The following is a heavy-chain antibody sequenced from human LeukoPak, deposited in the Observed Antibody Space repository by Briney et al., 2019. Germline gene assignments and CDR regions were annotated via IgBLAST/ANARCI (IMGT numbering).Heavy chain of an antibody. CDR2: MNPNSGNT. Sequence: AASVKVFCKASGYTITSYDINWVRQATGQGLEWMGWMNPNSGNTGYAQKFQGRVTMTRNTSISTAYMELSSLRSEDTAVYYCARSSFDYSNFVDYWGQGTLVTVSS. D-gene: IGHD4-11*01. J-gene: IGHJ4*02. CDR3: ARSSFDYSNFVDY. V-gene: IGHV1-8*01. CDR1: GYTITSYD.